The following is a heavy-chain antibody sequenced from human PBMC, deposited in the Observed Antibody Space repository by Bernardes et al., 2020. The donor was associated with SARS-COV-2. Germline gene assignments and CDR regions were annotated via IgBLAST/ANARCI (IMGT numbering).Heavy chain of an antibody. J-gene: IGHJ6*02. V-gene: IGHV1-69*06. Sequence: SVKVSCKASGGTFSSYAISWVRQAPGQGLEWMGGIIPIFGTANYAQKFQGRVTITADKSTSTAYMELSRLRSEDTAVYYCASGGYSYGYFHYYYGMDVWRQGTTVNVSS. CDR2: IIPIFGTA. D-gene: IGHD5-18*01. CDR3: ASGGYSYGYFHYYYGMDV. CDR1: GGTFSSYA.